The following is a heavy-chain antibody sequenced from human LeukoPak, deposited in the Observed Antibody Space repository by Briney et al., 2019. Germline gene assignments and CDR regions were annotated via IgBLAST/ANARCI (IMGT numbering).Heavy chain of an antibody. D-gene: IGHD1-26*01. Sequence: SGGSLRLSCAASEFTFSNYGMTWVRQAPGKGLEWVSSISTSGGSTYYADSVKGRFTISRDNSKNTLYLQMNSLRAEDTAVYYCARDDGSYSRPPGFDYWGQGTLVTVPS. CDR1: EFTFSNYG. J-gene: IGHJ4*02. CDR3: ARDDGSYSRPPGFDY. CDR2: ISTSGGST. V-gene: IGHV3-23*01.